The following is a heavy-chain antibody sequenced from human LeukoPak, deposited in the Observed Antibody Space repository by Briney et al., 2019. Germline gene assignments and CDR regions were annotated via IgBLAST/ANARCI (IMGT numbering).Heavy chain of an antibody. CDR3: ARGFDY. CDR1: GFTFSSYS. Sequence: GGSLRLSCAASGFTFSSYSMNWVRQAPGKGLEWVANIKQDGSEKYYVDSVKGRFTTSRDNAKNSLYLQMNSLRAEDTAVYYCARGFDYWGQGTLVTVSS. V-gene: IGHV3-7*01. CDR2: IKQDGSEK. J-gene: IGHJ4*02.